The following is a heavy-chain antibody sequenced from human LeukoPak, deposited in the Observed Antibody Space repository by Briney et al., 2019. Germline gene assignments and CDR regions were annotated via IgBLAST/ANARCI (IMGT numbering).Heavy chain of an antibody. CDR3: ARDYIGSGYSSSHNWFDP. CDR1: GGSISSYY. CDR2: IYYSGST. Sequence: PSETLSLTCTVSGGSISSYYWSWIRQPPGKGLEWIGYIYYSGSTNYNPSLKSRVTISVDTSKNQFSLKLSSVTAADTAVYYCARDYIGSGYSSSHNWFDPWGQGTLVTVSS. J-gene: IGHJ5*02. D-gene: IGHD6-6*01. V-gene: IGHV4-59*01.